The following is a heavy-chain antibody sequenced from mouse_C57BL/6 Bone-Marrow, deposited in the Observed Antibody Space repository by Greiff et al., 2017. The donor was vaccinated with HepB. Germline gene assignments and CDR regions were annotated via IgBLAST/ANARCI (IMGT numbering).Heavy chain of an antibody. CDR2: ISSGGDYI. D-gene: IGHD2-2*01. CDR1: GFTFSSYA. V-gene: IGHV5-9-1*02. CDR3: TRDLGGYYYAMDY. J-gene: IGHJ4*01. Sequence: EVKLVESGEGLVKPGGSLKLSCAASGFTFSSYAMSWVRQTPEKRLEWVAYISSGGDYIYYADTVKGRFTISRDNARNTLYLQMSSLKSEDTAMYYCTRDLGGYYYAMDYWGQGTSVTVSS.